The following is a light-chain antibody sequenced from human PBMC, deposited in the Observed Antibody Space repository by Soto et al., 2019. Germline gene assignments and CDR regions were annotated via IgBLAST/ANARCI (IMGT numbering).Light chain of an antibody. Sequence: QSVLTQSPSASASLGASVKRTCTLSSGRSNYAIAWHQQQSEKGPRYLMKLNSDGSHSKGDGIPDRFSGSSSGAERYLTLSSLQSEDEAGYYCQSWGSGIVVFGGGTKLPVL. CDR3: QSWGSGIVV. J-gene: IGLJ2*01. CDR2: LNSDGSH. V-gene: IGLV4-69*01. CDR1: SGRSNYA.